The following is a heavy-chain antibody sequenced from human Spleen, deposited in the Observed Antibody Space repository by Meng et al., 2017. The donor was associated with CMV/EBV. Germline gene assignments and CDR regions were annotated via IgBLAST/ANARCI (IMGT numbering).Heavy chain of an antibody. Sequence: SCETSGYPFISDGISWVRQAPGQGLEWMGWIDPNRGVTNYAQKFQGRVTMTRDTSISTAYMELNRLISDDTAVYYCAGQGTWGALDYWGQGTLVTVSS. CDR2: IDPNRGVT. CDR1: GYPFISDG. J-gene: IGHJ4*02. CDR3: AGQGTWGALDY. V-gene: IGHV1-2*02. D-gene: IGHD7-27*01.